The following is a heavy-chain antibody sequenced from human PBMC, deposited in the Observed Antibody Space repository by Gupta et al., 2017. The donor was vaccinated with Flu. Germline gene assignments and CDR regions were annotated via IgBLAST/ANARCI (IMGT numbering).Heavy chain of an antibody. J-gene: IGHJ5*02. CDR2: IIPIFGTA. V-gene: IGHV1-69*01. CDR3: AKREVATTGRDNWFDP. D-gene: IGHD5-12*01. Sequence: PGQGLEWMGGIIPIFGTANYAQKFQGRVTITADESTSTAYMELSSLRSEDTAVYYCAKREVATTGRDNWFDPWGQGTLVTVSS.